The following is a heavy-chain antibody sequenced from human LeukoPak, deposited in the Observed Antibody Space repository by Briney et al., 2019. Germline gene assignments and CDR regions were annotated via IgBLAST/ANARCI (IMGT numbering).Heavy chain of an antibody. J-gene: IGHJ6*03. CDR3: ARQSPGYPYMDV. D-gene: IGHD6-13*01. V-gene: IGHV4-39*01. CDR2: IYYSGST. Sequence: SETLCLTCTVSGGSISSSSYYWGWIRQPPGKGLEWIGSIYYSGSTYYNPSLKSRVTISVDTSKNQFSLKLSSATAADTAVYYCARQSPGYPYMDVWGKGTTVTVSS. CDR1: GGSISSSSYY.